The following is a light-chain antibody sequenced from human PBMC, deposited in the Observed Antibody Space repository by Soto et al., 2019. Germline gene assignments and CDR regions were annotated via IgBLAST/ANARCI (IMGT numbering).Light chain of an antibody. J-gene: IGLJ1*01. CDR3: AAWDESLSGYV. V-gene: IGLV1-47*02. CDR2: SNN. CDR1: SSNIGSNY. Sequence: QSVLTQPPSASGTPGQRVTISCSGSSSNIGSNYVYWYQQLPGMAPKLLIYSNNQRPSGVPDRFSGSKSGTSASLAIGGLRSEDEADYYCAAWDESLSGYVFGTGTNVTVL.